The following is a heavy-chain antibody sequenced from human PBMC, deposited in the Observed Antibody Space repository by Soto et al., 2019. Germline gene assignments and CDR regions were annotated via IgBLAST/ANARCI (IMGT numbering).Heavy chain of an antibody. Sequence: GGSLRLSCAASGFTFSSYGMHWVRQAPGKGLEWVAVISYDGSNKYYADSVKGRFTISRDNSKNTLYLQMNSLRAEDTAVYYCAKMGEQWLDPYYYYYYYMDVWGKGTTVTVSS. D-gene: IGHD6-19*01. CDR2: ISYDGSNK. CDR3: AKMGEQWLDPYYYYYYYMDV. J-gene: IGHJ6*03. CDR1: GFTFSSYG. V-gene: IGHV3-30*18.